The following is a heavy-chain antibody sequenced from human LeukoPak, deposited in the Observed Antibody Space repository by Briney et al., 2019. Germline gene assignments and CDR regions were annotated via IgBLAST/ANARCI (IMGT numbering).Heavy chain of an antibody. J-gene: IGHJ5*02. CDR2: IYYRGTT. D-gene: IGHD2-8*01. Sequence: SETLSLTCTVSGGSISSSDYYWGWICQPPGKGLEWIASIYYRGTTHYNPSHQSRVTMSVDTSKNQFSLKLSSVTAADTAVYYCARVNTKGVLSPWGQGILVTVSS. V-gene: IGHV4-39*01. CDR1: GGSISSSDYY. CDR3: ARVNTKGVLSP.